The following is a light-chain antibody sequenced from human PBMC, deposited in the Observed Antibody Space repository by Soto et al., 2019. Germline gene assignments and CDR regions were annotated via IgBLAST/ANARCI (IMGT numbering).Light chain of an antibody. V-gene: IGLV2-11*01. Sequence: QSVLTQPASVSGSPGQSITISCTGTSDDVGGYNYVSWYQHHPGKAPKLMIYDVTLRPSGVPDRFSGSKSGNTASLTISGLQAEDEADYYCCSYAGSFTWVFGGGTQLTVL. CDR3: CSYAGSFTWV. CDR1: SDDVGGYNY. CDR2: DVT. J-gene: IGLJ3*02.